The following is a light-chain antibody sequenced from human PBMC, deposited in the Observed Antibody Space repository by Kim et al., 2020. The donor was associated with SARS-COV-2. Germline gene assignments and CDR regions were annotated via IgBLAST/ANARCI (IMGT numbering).Light chain of an antibody. CDR2: GKN. CDR1: RLRSYY. CDR3: NSRDSSGNHWV. J-gene: IGLJ3*02. V-gene: IGLV3-19*01. Sequence: ALGRTVRITCQGDRLRSYYASWYQQKPGQAPVLVIYGKNNRPSGIPDRLSGSSSGNTASLTLTGAQAEEEADYYCNSRDSSGNHWVFGGGTQLTVL.